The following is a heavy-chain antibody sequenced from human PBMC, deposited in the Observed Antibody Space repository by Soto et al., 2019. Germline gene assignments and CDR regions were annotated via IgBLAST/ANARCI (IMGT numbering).Heavy chain of an antibody. V-gene: IGHV4-31*11. Sequence: SETLSLTCAVSGGSISSGGYYWSWIRQHPGKGLEWIGYIYYSGSTYYNPSLKSRVTTSVDTSKNQFSLKLSSVTAADTAVYYCAREMATFPLTGYYYGMDVWGQGTTVTVPS. D-gene: IGHD5-12*01. CDR2: IYYSGST. CDR3: AREMATFPLTGYYYGMDV. CDR1: GGSISSGGYY. J-gene: IGHJ6*02.